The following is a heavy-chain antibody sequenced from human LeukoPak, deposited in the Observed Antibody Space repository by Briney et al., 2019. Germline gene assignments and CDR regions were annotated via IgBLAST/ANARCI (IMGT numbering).Heavy chain of an antibody. V-gene: IGHV3-23*01. D-gene: IGHD3-10*01. Sequence: GGSLRLSCAASGFNFNIYGMSWVRQAPGKGLDWLSAISANGVNTYYGDSVKGRFTISRDNSKNTLYLQMNSLRAEDTAVYYCARVTYGSGTYGAFDYWGQGTLVTVSS. CDR1: GFNFNIYG. CDR3: ARVTYGSGTYGAFDY. J-gene: IGHJ4*02. CDR2: ISANGVNT.